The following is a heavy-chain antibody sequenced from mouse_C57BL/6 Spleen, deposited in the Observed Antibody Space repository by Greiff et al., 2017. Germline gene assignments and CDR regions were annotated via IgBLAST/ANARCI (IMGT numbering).Heavy chain of an antibody. J-gene: IGHJ4*01. CDR3: ARKPNYDYGAMDY. CDR1: GYTFTSYW. CDR2: IDPSDSYT. V-gene: IGHV1-50*01. D-gene: IGHD1-1*02. Sequence: QVQLQQPGAELVKPGASVKLSCKASGYTFTSYWMQWVKQRPGQGLEWIGEIDPSDSYTNYNQKFKGKATLTVDTSSSTAYMQLSSLTSEDSAVYYCARKPNYDYGAMDYWGQGTSVTVSS.